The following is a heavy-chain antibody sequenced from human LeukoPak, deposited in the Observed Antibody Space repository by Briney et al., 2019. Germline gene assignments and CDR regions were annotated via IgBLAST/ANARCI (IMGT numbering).Heavy chain of an antibody. CDR2: IKRKTDGGTT. CDR3: TYTIDFWCGFYRDY. J-gene: IGHJ4*02. V-gene: IGHV3-15*01. D-gene: IGHD3-3*01. Sequence: GGSLRLSCAASGFTFSNAWMSWVRQAPGKGLEWVGRIKRKTDGGTTEYAAPVKGRFTISRDDSKNALYLQINSLKTEDTAVYYCTYTIDFWCGFYRDYWGQGTLVTVSS. CDR1: GFTFSNAW.